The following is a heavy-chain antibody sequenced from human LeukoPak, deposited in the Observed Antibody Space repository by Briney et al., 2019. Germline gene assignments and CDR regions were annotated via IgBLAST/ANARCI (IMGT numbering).Heavy chain of an antibody. CDR1: GGSFSGYY. CDR3: ARGGGNRHVSGSIDY. Sequence: SETLSLTCAVYGGSFSGYYWSWIRQPPGKGLEWIGEINHSGSTNYNPSLKSRVTISVDTSKNQFSLKLSSVTAADTATYYCARGGGNRHVSGSIDYWGQGTLVTVSS. V-gene: IGHV4-34*01. D-gene: IGHD4-23*01. J-gene: IGHJ4*02. CDR2: INHSGST.